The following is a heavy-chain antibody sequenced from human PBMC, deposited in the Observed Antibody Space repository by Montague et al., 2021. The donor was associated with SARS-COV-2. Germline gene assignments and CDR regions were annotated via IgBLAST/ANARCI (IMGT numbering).Heavy chain of an antibody. CDR3: ARDRLL. J-gene: IGHJ4*02. Sequence: SLRLSCAASGFTFISYWMSWVRQAPGKGLEWVANINQDGSEKSYVDSVKGRFTISRDNAKNSLYLQMNSPRAEDTAVYYCARDRLLGGQGTLVTVSS. D-gene: IGHD3-10*01. V-gene: IGHV3-7*01. CDR2: INQDGSEK. CDR1: GFTFISYW.